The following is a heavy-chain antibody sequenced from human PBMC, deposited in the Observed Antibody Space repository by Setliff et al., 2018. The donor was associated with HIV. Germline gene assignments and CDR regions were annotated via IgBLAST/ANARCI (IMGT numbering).Heavy chain of an antibody. CDR3: ARGLSIFGVATPGFYSFMDV. V-gene: IGHV4-59*11. Sequence: SETLSLTCTVSGGSITGHYWSWIRQPPGKGLEWIGYIHYSGSSNYNPSLKSRVSISEDTSKKQVSLRLNSVTAADTAVYYCARGLSIFGVATPGFYSFMDVGGKGTTVTVSS. CDR1: GGSITGHY. CDR2: IHYSGSS. J-gene: IGHJ6*03. D-gene: IGHD3-3*01.